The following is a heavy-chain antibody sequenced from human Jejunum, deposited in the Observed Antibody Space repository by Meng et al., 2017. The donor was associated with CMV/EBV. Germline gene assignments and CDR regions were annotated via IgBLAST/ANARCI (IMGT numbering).Heavy chain of an antibody. Sequence: QVEMVESGXGVVQPGGSLRLSCVASGFTFSRYDMNWVRQAPGKGLEWVTFIRYDGSYMYYADSVKGRFTISRDNSKNSLYLQINSLRPEDTAVYYCARFGEVDDWGQGILVTVSS. D-gene: IGHD3-10*01. CDR3: ARFGEVDD. CDR1: GFTFSRYD. J-gene: IGHJ4*02. V-gene: IGHV3-30*02. CDR2: IRYDGSYM.